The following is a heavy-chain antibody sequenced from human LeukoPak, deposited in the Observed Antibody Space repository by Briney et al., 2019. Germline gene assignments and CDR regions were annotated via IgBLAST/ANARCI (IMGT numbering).Heavy chain of an antibody. Sequence: PGGSLRLSCSASGFTVTHYAMHWVRQAPGKGLEYVSAVDANGRTTYYADSVKGRFTISRDDSKNTLYLHMSSLRPEDTAIYYCYCRDDLPAWGQGTLGTISS. CDR3: YCRDDLPA. J-gene: IGHJ5*02. D-gene: IGHD5-24*01. CDR2: VDANGRTT. V-gene: IGHV3-64D*06. CDR1: GFTVTHYA.